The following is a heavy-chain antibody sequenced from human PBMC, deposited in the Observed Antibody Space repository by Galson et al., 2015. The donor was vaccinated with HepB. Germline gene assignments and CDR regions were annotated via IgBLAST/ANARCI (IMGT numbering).Heavy chain of an antibody. CDR3: AKDLGPLQQLVPPSGMDV. CDR2: ISGSGGST. Sequence: SLRLSCAASGFTFSSYAMSWVRQAPGKGLEWVSAISGSGGSTYYADSVKGRFTISRDNSKNTLYLQMNSLRAEDTAVYYCAKDLGPLQQLVPPSGMDVWGKGTTVTVSS. J-gene: IGHJ6*03. V-gene: IGHV3-23*01. D-gene: IGHD6-13*01. CDR1: GFTFSSYA.